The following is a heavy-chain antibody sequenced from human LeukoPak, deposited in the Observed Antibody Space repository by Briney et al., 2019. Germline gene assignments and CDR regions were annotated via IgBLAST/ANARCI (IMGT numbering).Heavy chain of an antibody. CDR3: AKDGYNWIAFDD. J-gene: IGHJ4*02. D-gene: IGHD1-20*01. CDR2: ISGTGFTT. Sequence: GGSLRLSCAASGFTLSTYAMHWVLQAPGKGLEWVAYISGTGFTTYYADSVKGRFTISSDSSKNTLFLQMNSLRAEDTAIYYCAKDGYNWIAFDDWGQGTLVTVSS. V-gene: IGHV3-23*01. CDR1: GFTLSTYA.